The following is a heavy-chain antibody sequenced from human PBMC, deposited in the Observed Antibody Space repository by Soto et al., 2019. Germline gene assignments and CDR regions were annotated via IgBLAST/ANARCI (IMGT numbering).Heavy chain of an antibody. CDR1: GYTFTSYG. J-gene: IGHJ5*02. V-gene: IGHV1-18*04. CDR2: ISAYNGNT. Sequence: GPSVKVSCKASGYTFTSYGISWVRQSPGQGLEWMGWISAYNGNTNYAQKLQGRVTMTTDTSTSTAYMELRSLRSDDTAVYYCARDHIVVVPAAIGLRGGALTGPNWFDPWGQGTLVTVSS. CDR3: ARDHIVVVPAAIGLRGGALTGPNWFDP. D-gene: IGHD2-2*01.